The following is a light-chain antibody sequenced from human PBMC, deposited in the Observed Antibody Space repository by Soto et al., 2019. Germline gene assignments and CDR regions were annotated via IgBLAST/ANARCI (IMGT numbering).Light chain of an antibody. V-gene: IGKV1-39*01. CDR3: QQSYSTPNT. J-gene: IGKJ2*01. CDR2: AAS. CDR1: QSISNF. Sequence: DIQMTQSPSSLSASVGDRVTITCRASQSISNFLNWYQQKPGKAPKLLISAASSVQSGVPSRFSGSGSGTDVTLTISSLQPEDFATYYCQQSYSTPNTFGQGTKLEIK.